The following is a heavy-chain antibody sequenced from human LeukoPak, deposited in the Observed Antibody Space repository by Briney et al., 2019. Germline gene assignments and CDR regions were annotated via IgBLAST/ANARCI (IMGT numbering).Heavy chain of an antibody. Sequence: PGTSPRLSCAASGFTFNNFAMHWVRQAPGKGLEWVAVISIDGAKTYSADSVKGRLTISRDNSKKTLYLKMNAVRAEDTAVYYCAKGEGGSSSWYDFYDYGMDVWGKGTTVTVSS. CDR1: GFTFNNFA. D-gene: IGHD2-2*01. J-gene: IGHJ6*04. CDR3: AKGEGGSSSWYDFYDYGMDV. CDR2: ISIDGAKT. V-gene: IGHV3-30*18.